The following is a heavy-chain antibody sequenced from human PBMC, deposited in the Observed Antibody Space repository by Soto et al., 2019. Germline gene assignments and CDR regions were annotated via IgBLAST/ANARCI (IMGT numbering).Heavy chain of an antibody. CDR1: GGSISSGGYY. CDR2: IYYSGST. CDR3: ARNYGSNYYYGMDV. D-gene: IGHD3-10*01. J-gene: IGHJ6*02. Sequence: SETLSLTCTVSGGSISSGGYYWSWIRQHPGKGLEWIGYIYYSGSTYYNPSLKSRVTVSVDTSKNQFSLKLSSVTAADTAVYYCARNYGSNYYYGMDVWGQGTTVTVS. V-gene: IGHV4-31*03.